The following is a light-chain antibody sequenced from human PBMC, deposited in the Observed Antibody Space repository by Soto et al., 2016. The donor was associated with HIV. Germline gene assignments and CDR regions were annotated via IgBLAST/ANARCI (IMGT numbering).Light chain of an antibody. J-gene: IGLJ2*01. Sequence: SSELTQDPAVSVALGQTVRITCQGDSLRVHYATWYQQKPGQAPVLILYGDNNRPSGIPGRFSGSSSGNTAALTITGAQAEDEADYFCSSRDNTGYHVLFGGGTNLTVL. CDR1: SLRVHY. CDR2: GDN. V-gene: IGLV3-19*01. CDR3: SSRDNTGYHVL.